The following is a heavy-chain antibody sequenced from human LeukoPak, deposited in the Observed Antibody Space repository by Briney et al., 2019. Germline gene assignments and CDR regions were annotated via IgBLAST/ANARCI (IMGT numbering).Heavy chain of an antibody. CDR1: GFTFTSYA. V-gene: IGHV3-30*04. J-gene: IGHJ4*02. D-gene: IGHD3-22*01. CDR2: ISYDGSNK. CDR3: ARHRHDSSDVDY. Sequence: GGSLRLSCAASGFTFTSYAMHWVRQTPGKGLEWVAVISYDGSNKYYADSVKGRFTISRDNSRNTLYLQMNSLRAEDTAVYYCARHRHDSSDVDYWGQGTLVTVSS.